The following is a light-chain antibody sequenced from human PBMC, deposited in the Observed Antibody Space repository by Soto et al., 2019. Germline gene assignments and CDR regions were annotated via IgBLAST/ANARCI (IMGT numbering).Light chain of an antibody. Sequence: DIQMTQSPSSLSASVGDRVTITCRASQSISSYLNWYQKKPGKAPKLLIYAASTLQSGVPSRFSGSGSGTDFTLTISSLQPEDFATYYCQQVNGYPRDITFGGGTRVEIK. CDR3: QQVNGYPRDIT. J-gene: IGKJ4*01. CDR2: AAS. V-gene: IGKV1-39*01. CDR1: QSISSY.